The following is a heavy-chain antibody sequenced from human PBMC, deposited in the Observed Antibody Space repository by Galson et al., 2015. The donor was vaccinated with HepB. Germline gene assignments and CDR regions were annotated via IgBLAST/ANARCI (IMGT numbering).Heavy chain of an antibody. V-gene: IGHV3-30*04. Sequence: SLRLSCAASGFSFNTYSMHWVRQAPGKGLEWVAAITSAGDKQYYTDSVRGRFTTSKNMLYLQMNNLGPEDTAVYYCARDAMGRGSGSYSAFDYWGQGTLVTVSS. CDR3: ARDAMGRGSGSYSAFDY. D-gene: IGHD1-26*01. CDR1: GFSFNTYS. CDR2: ITSAGDKQ. J-gene: IGHJ4*02.